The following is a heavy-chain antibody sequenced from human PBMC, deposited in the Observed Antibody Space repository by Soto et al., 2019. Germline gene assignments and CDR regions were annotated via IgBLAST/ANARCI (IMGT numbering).Heavy chain of an antibody. J-gene: IGHJ4*02. D-gene: IGHD4-17*01. CDR1: GFTFNTYA. CDR2: ISGSGGST. Sequence: GGSLRLSCAASGFTFNTYAMIWVRQAPGKGLEWVSVISGSGGSTYYADSVKGRFTISRDNSMNTLYLQMNSLRAEDTAVYYCAKEGTTVTTNIDYWGQGTLVTVSS. CDR3: AKEGTTVTTNIDY. V-gene: IGHV3-23*01.